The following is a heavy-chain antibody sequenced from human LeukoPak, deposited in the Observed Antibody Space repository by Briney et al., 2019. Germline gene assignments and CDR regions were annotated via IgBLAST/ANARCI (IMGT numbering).Heavy chain of an antibody. CDR3: TRDAGRITMVRGTFDY. J-gene: IGHJ4*02. CDR2: ISAYNGNT. D-gene: IGHD3-10*01. Sequence: ASVKAPCKASGYTFTSYGISWVRQAPGQGLEWMGWISAYNGNTNYAQKLQGRVTMTTDTSTSTAYMELRSLRSDDTAVYYCTRDAGRITMVRGTFDYWGQGTLVTVSS. V-gene: IGHV1-18*01. CDR1: GYTFTSYG.